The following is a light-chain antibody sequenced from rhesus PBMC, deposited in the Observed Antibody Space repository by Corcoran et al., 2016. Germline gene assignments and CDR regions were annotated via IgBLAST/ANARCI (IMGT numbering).Light chain of an antibody. CDR2: AAS. J-gene: IGKJ4*01. Sequence: DIQMTQSPSSLSASVGDTVTITCRASQGISSYLNWFQQKPGKAPKLLIYAASSLDSGVPSRISGSGSGTEFTLTISSLQPEDFAAYYCLQHNSYPLTFGGGTKVEIK. V-gene: IGKV1-28*01. CDR3: LQHNSYPLT. CDR1: QGISSY.